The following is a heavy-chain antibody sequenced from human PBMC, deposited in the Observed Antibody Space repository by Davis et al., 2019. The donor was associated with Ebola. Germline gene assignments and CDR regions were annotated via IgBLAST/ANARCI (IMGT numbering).Heavy chain of an antibody. D-gene: IGHD2-21*01. CDR2: ISGSTGNT. CDR3: ARATHMDY. J-gene: IGHJ4*02. V-gene: IGHV3-23*01. CDR1: GFTFSSYA. Sequence: GGSLRLSCAASGFTFSSYAMTRVRQAPGKGLEWVSTISGSTGNTHYADSVKGRFTISRDNSKNTLYLQMNSLRAEDTAVYYCARATHMDYWGQGTLVTVSS.